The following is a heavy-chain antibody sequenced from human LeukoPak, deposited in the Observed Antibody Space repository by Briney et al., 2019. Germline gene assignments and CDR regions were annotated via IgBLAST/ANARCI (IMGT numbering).Heavy chain of an antibody. J-gene: IGHJ3*02. D-gene: IGHD6-25*01. CDR1: GFTFSSYA. Sequence: GGSLRLSCAASGFTFSSYAMYWVRQAPGKGLEWVAAVSYDGSNKYYADSVKGRFTISRDNSNNTLCLQVDSLRVEDTAMFYCAREKPKKERLWGHRGDAFDIWGHGTMVTVSS. CDR3: AREKPKKERLWGHRGDAFDI. CDR2: VSYDGSNK. V-gene: IGHV3-30-3*01.